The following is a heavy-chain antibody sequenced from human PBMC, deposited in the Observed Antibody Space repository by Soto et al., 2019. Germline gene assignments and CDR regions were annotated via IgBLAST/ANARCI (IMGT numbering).Heavy chain of an antibody. CDR1: GFSFSSYA. V-gene: IGHV3-23*01. J-gene: IGHJ6*02. CDR2: ISGSGSPT. D-gene: IGHD1-26*01. CDR3: ARDMSGGTYNYYYGMDV. Sequence: PGGSLRLSCAASGFSFSSYAMTWVRQAPGRGLQWVSAISGSGSPTYYADSVKGRFTISRDNSKNTLYLQMNSLRADDTAVYYCARDMSGGTYNYYYGMDVWGQGNTVTVSS.